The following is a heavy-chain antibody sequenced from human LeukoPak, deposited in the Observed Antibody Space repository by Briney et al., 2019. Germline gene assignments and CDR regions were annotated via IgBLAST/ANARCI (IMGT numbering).Heavy chain of an antibody. CDR1: GFTFSNYW. V-gene: IGHV3-74*01. Sequence: GGSLRLSCAASGFTFSNYWMHWVRQAPGKGLVWVSRINSDGSSTSYADSVKGRFTISRDNAKNTLFLQMNSLRAEDTAVYYCAGGSTLDRGLIYYWGQGTLVTVSS. D-gene: IGHD3-10*01. CDR2: INSDGSST. J-gene: IGHJ4*02. CDR3: AGGSTLDRGLIYY.